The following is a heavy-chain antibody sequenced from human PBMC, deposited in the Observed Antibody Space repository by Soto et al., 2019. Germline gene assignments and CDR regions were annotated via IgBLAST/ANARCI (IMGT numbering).Heavy chain of an antibody. J-gene: IGHJ4*02. CDR2: IYPGDSDT. D-gene: IGHD3-3*01. CDR1: GYSFTSYW. CDR3: ARQYDFWSGYSSDDY. V-gene: IGHV5-51*01. Sequence: VESLKISCQGSGYSFTSYWIGWVRQMPGKGLEWMGIIYPGDSDTRYSPSFQGQVTISADKSISTAYLQWSSLKASDTAMYYCARQYDFWSGYSSDDYWGQGTLVTVSS.